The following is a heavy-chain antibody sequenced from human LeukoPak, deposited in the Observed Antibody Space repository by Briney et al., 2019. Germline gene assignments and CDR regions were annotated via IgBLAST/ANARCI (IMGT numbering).Heavy chain of an antibody. V-gene: IGHV1-8*01. D-gene: IGHD6-19*01. CDR3: ARSGYSSGWYGNYYYYGMDV. J-gene: IGHJ6*02. Sequence: ASVKVSCTASGYTFTSYDINWVRQATGQGLEWMGWMNPNSGNTGYAQKFQGRVTMTRNTSISTAYMELSSLRSEDTAVYYCARSGYSSGWYGNYYYYGMDVWGQGTTVTVSS. CDR1: GYTFTSYD. CDR2: MNPNSGNT.